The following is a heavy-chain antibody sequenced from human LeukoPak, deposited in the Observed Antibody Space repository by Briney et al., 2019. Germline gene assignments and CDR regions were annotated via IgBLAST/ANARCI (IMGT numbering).Heavy chain of an antibody. V-gene: IGHV3-23*01. Sequence: GGSLRLSCAASGFTFSSYAMSWVRQAPGKGLEWVSAISGSGGSTYYADSVKGRFTISRDNSKNTLYLQMNSLRAEDTAVYYCARAAPMATVTTDYYYYMDVWGKGTTVTVSS. J-gene: IGHJ6*03. D-gene: IGHD4-17*01. CDR2: ISGSGGST. CDR1: GFTFSSYA. CDR3: ARAAPMATVTTDYYYYMDV.